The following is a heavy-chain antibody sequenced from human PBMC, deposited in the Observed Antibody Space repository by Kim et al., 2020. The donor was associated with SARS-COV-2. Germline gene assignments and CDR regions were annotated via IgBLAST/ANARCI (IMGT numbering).Heavy chain of an antibody. J-gene: IGHJ4*01. Sequence: SETLSLTCTVSGDSINSGDHWWTWIRQYPGKGLEWIGYIYYSGRSGNNPSLKSRLTISVDTSKNQFSLKLTSVTAADTAVYYCARRRGSGSHTDHFDYW. CDR2: IYYSGRS. D-gene: IGHD3-10*01. V-gene: IGHV4-31*03. CDR1: GDSINSGDHW. CDR3: ARRRGSGSHTDHFDY.